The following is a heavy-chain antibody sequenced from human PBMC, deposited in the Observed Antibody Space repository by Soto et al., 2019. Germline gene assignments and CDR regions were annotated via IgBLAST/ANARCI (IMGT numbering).Heavy chain of an antibody. Sequence: SETLSLTCTVSGGSISSYYWSWIRQPAGKGLEWIGRIYTSGSTNFNPSLKSRVTMSVDTSKNQFSPKLSSVTAADTAVYYCARDHEWLVRNDAFDIWGQGTMVTVSS. CDR2: IYTSGST. CDR1: GGSISSYY. V-gene: IGHV4-4*07. CDR3: ARDHEWLVRNDAFDI. J-gene: IGHJ3*02. D-gene: IGHD6-19*01.